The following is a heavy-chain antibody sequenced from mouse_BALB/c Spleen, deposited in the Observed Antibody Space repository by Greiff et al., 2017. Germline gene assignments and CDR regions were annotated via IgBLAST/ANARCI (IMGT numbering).Heavy chain of an antibody. J-gene: IGHJ4*01. CDR3: ARHGYYRYGPYAMDY. Sequence: VKLQESGPDLVAPSQSLSITCTVSGFSLTSYGVHWVRQPPGKGLEWLVVIWSDGSTTYNSALKSRLSISKDNSKSQVFLKMNSLQTDDTAMYYCARHGYYRYGPYAMDYWGQGTSVTVSS. D-gene: IGHD2-14*01. CDR1: GFSLTSYG. CDR2: IWSDGST. V-gene: IGHV2-6-2*01.